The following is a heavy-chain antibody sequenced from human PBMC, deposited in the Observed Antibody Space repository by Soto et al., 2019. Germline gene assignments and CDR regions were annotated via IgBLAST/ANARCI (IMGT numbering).Heavy chain of an antibody. CDR1: GYTFTSYY. CDR3: ASDAGTAPYYYGMDV. Sequence: ASVKVSCKASGYTFTSYYMHWVRQAPGEGLEWMGIINPSGGSTSYAQKFQGRVTMTRDTSTSTVYMELSSLRSEDTAVYYCASDAGTAPYYYGMDVWGQGTTVTVSS. D-gene: IGHD6-13*01. J-gene: IGHJ6*02. CDR2: INPSGGST. V-gene: IGHV1-46*01.